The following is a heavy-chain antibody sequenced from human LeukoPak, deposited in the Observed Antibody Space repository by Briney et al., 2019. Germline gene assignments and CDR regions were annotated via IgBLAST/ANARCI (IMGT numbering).Heavy chain of an antibody. J-gene: IGHJ4*02. CDR2: IIPIFGTA. Sequence: ASVKVSCKASGGIFSSYAISRVRQAPGQGLEWMGGIIPIFGTANYAQKFQGRVTITADESTSTAYMELSSLRSEDTAVYYCAREDVEGFGDRRPDYWGQGTLVTVSS. CDR1: GGIFSSYA. V-gene: IGHV1-69*01. CDR3: AREDVEGFGDRRPDY. D-gene: IGHD3-10*01.